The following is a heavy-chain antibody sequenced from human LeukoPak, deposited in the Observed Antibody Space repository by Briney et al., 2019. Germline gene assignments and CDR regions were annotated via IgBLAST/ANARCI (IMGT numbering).Heavy chain of an antibody. V-gene: IGHV5-51*01. Sequence: GESLKISCKGSGYSFTSYWIGWVRQMPGKGLEWMGIIYPSDSDTRYSPSFQGQVTISADKSSSTAYLQWNSLKASDTAMYYCTRARHGNCYWDYWGQGTLVTVSS. CDR3: TRARHGNCYWDY. CDR2: IYPSDSDT. J-gene: IGHJ4*02. D-gene: IGHD1-7*01. CDR1: GYSFTSYW.